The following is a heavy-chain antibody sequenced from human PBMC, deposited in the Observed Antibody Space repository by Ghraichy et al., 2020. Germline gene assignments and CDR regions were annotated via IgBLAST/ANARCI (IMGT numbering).Heavy chain of an antibody. Sequence: SETLSLTCSVSGGTIDSYYWSWIRQSTGKGLEWLGYLYSGGRTRYNPSLNSRVTISGDTSKNQLSLKMSSVTAADTALYYCARDGPRDEYHYGWFDPWGQGTLVIVSS. J-gene: IGHJ5*02. CDR2: LYSGGRT. D-gene: IGHD3-16*01. CDR1: GGTIDSYY. V-gene: IGHV4-59*01. CDR3: ARDGPRDEYHYGWFDP.